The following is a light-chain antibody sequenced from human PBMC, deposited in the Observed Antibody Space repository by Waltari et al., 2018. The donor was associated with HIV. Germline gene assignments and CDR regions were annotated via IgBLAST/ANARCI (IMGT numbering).Light chain of an antibody. J-gene: IGKJ3*01. Sequence: DIVMTQSPDSLAVSLGERATINCKSSQSVFFSSNNKNFLAWYQQKPGQAPKLLISWASTRASGVPARFSGSGSGTDFTLTISSLQPGDVAVYFHQQYYTVPLTFSPGTKVEI. CDR3: QQYYTVPLT. CDR2: WAS. V-gene: IGKV4-1*01. CDR1: QSVFFSSNNKNF.